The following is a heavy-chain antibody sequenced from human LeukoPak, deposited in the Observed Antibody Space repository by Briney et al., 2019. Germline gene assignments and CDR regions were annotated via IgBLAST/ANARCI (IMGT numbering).Heavy chain of an antibody. CDR1: GGSISSYY. CDR3: ARDTAPDIYTGAYYEPGGLDY. J-gene: IGHJ4*02. D-gene: IGHD1-26*01. V-gene: IGHV4-59*01. Sequence: SETLSLTCTVSGGSISSYYWSWIRQPPGKGLEWIGYIYYSGSTNYNPSLKSRVTISVDTSKNQFSLKLSSVTAADTAVYYCARDTAPDIYTGAYYEPGGLDYWGQGTLVTVSS. CDR2: IYYSGST.